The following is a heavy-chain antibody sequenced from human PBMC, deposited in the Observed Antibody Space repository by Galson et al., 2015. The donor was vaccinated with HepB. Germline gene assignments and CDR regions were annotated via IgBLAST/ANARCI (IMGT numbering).Heavy chain of an antibody. CDR3: ARGNLTIFGVVMYYFDY. D-gene: IGHD3-3*01. CDR2: IIPIFGTA. V-gene: IGHV1-69*13. CDR1: GGTFSSYA. J-gene: IGHJ4*02. Sequence: SVKVSCKASGGTFSSYAISWVRQAPGQGLEWMGGIIPIFGTANYAQKFQGRVTITADESTSTAYMELSSLRSEDTAVYYCARGNLTIFGVVMYYFDYWGQGTLVTVSS.